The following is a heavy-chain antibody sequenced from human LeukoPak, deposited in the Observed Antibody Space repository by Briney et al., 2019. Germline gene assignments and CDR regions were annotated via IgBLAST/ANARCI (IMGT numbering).Heavy chain of an antibody. D-gene: IGHD6-13*01. Sequence: SETLSLTCTVSGGSISSSSYYWGWIRQPPGKGLEWIGSIYYSGSTYYNPSLKSRVTISVDTSKNQFSLKLSSVTAADTAVYYCARGQLGNWFDPWGQGTLVTVSS. CDR2: IYYSGST. CDR1: GGSISSSSYY. CDR3: ARGQLGNWFDP. V-gene: IGHV4-39*07. J-gene: IGHJ5*02.